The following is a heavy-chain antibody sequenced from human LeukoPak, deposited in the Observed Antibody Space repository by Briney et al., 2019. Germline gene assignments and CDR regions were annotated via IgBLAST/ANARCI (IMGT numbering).Heavy chain of an antibody. D-gene: IGHD3-10*01. Sequence: GGSLRLSCAASGFTFSSYAMSWVRQAPGKGLEWASAISGSGGSTYYADSVKGRFTISRDNSKNTLYLQMNSLRAEDTAVYYCAKTYYYGSGSYFGYWGQGTLVTVSS. J-gene: IGHJ4*02. V-gene: IGHV3-23*01. CDR2: ISGSGGST. CDR1: GFTFSSYA. CDR3: AKTYYYGSGSYFGY.